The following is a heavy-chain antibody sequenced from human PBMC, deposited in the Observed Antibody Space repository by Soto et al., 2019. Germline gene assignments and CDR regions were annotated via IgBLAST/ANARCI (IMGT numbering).Heavy chain of an antibody. Sequence: SETLSLTCAVYGGSFSGYYWSWIRQPPGKGLEWIGEINHSGSTNYNPSLKSRVTISVDTSKNQFSLKLSSVTAADTAVYYCARGSIYDFWSGYREYYFDYWGQGTLVTVSS. CDR2: INHSGST. J-gene: IGHJ4*02. CDR1: GGSFSGYY. CDR3: ARGSIYDFWSGYREYYFDY. V-gene: IGHV4-34*01. D-gene: IGHD3-3*01.